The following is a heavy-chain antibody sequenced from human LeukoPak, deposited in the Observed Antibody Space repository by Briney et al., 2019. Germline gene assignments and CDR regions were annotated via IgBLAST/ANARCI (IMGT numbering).Heavy chain of an antibody. V-gene: IGHV4-34*01. Sequence: SETLSLTCTVSGGSISNYYWSWIRQPPGKGLEWIGEINHSGSTNYNPSLKSRVTISVDTSKNQFSLKLSSVTAADTAVYYCARSSGGYWGQGTLVTVSS. CDR3: ARSSGGY. CDR2: INHSGST. J-gene: IGHJ4*02. CDR1: GGSISNYY. D-gene: IGHD3-10*01.